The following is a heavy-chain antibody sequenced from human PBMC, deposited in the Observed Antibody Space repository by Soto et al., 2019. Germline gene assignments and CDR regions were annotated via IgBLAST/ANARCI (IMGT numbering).Heavy chain of an antibody. Sequence: GGSLRLSCAASGFNFSSYDMHWVLQATGKGLEWVSAIGTAGDTYYPGSVKGRFTISRENAKNSLYLQMNSLRAGDTAVYYCARGGYCSSTSCYDYYYYYMDVWGKGPRSPSP. CDR1: GFNFSSYD. J-gene: IGHJ6*03. D-gene: IGHD2-2*01. CDR3: ARGGYCSSTSCYDYYYYYMDV. V-gene: IGHV3-13*01. CDR2: IGTAGDT.